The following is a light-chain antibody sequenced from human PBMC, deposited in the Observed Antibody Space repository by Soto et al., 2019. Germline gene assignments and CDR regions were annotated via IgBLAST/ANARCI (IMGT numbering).Light chain of an antibody. CDR3: QQSYSTLWT. J-gene: IGKJ1*01. CDR2: AAS. V-gene: IGKV1-39*01. CDR1: QSISYY. Sequence: DIQMTQSPSSLSASVGDRVTITCRAGQSISYYLNWYQQKPGKAPKLLIYAASTLQSGVPSRFSGSGSGTDFTLTISSLQPEDFATYYCQQSYSTLWTFGQGTKVGIK.